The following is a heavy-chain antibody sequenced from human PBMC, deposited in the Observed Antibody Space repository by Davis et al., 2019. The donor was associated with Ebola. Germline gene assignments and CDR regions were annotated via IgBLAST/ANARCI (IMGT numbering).Heavy chain of an antibody. V-gene: IGHV1-3*01. J-gene: IGHJ3*02. CDR1: GGTFSSYA. D-gene: IGHD3-10*01. Sequence: ASVKVSCKASGGTFSSYAISWVRQAPGQRLEWMGWINAGNGNTKYSQKFQGRVTITRDTSSSTAYMELSSLRSEDTAVYYCARMITMVQGVMFPDAFDIWGQGTMVTVSS. CDR3: ARMITMVQGVMFPDAFDI. CDR2: INAGNGNT.